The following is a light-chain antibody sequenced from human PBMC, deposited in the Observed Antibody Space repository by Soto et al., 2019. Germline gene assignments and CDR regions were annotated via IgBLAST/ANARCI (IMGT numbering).Light chain of an antibody. CDR3: QHFDISPMYP. V-gene: IGKV3-20*01. Sequence: EIVLTQSPGTLSLSPGERATLSCRASQSVSSSHLAWYQQKPGQAPRLLIYGASSRTTGIPDRFSGSGSGTDFTLTISRLEPEDFAVYYCQHFDISPMYPFGQGTQLEI. CDR1: QSVSSSH. CDR2: GAS. J-gene: IGKJ2*01.